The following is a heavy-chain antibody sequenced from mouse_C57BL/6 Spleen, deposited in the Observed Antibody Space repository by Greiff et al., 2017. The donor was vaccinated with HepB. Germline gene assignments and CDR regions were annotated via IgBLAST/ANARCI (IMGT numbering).Heavy chain of an antibody. V-gene: IGHV5-9*01. J-gene: IGHJ3*01. CDR2: ISGGGGNT. CDR3: AHTAQAFAY. D-gene: IGHD3-2*02. Sequence: EVQRVESGGGLVKPGGSLKLSCAASGFTFSSYTMSWVRQTPEKRLEWVATISGGGGNTYYPDSVKGRFTISRDNAKNTLYLQMSSLRSEDTALYYCAHTAQAFAYWGQGTLVTVSA. CDR1: GFTFSSYT.